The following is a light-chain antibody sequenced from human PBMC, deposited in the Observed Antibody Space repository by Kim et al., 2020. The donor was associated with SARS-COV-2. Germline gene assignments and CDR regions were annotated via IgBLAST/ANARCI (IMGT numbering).Light chain of an antibody. Sequence: VSPGTTASITCSGDKLGDKYACWYQQKPGQSPVLVIYQDSKRPSGIHERFSGSNSGNTATLTISGTQAMDEADYYCQAWDSSTALVFGGGTQLTVL. J-gene: IGLJ2*01. CDR3: QAWDSSTALV. V-gene: IGLV3-1*01. CDR2: QDS. CDR1: KLGDKY.